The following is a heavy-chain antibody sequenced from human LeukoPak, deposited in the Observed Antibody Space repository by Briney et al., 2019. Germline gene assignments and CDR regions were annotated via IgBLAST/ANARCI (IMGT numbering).Heavy chain of an antibody. CDR2: INTDTRGT. Sequence: PGGSLRLSCAGSGYTFGDHGMNWVRQAPGKGLVWVSIINTDTRGTYYADSVKGRFTISRDNAKNTLYLQMNSLRAEDTAVYYCARAGPYYFDNWGQGTLVTVSS. J-gene: IGHJ4*02. D-gene: IGHD3-10*01. CDR3: ARAGPYYFDN. CDR1: GYTFGDHG. V-gene: IGHV3-74*01.